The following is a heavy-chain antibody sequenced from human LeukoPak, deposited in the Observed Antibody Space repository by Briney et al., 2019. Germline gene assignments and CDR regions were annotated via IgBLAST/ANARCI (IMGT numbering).Heavy chain of an antibody. Sequence: GGSLRLSCAASGFTFSSYAMSWVRQAPGKGLVWVSRINTDGYSTHYADSVKGRFTISRDNAENTLYLQMNSLRAEDTAVYYCTRVFCDSTSCYAHFENWGQGTLVTVSS. CDR1: GFTFSSYA. D-gene: IGHD2-2*01. CDR2: INTDGYST. CDR3: TRVFCDSTSCYAHFEN. V-gene: IGHV3-74*01. J-gene: IGHJ4*02.